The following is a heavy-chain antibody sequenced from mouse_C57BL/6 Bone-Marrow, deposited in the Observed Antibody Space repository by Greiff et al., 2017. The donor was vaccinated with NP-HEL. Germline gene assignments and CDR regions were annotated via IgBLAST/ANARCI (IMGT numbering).Heavy chain of an antibody. Sequence: QVQLQQPGAELVKPGASVKLSCKASGYTFTSYWMHWVKQRPGQGLEWIGMIHPNSGSTNYNEKFKSKATLTVEKSSSTAYMQLSSLTSEDSAVYYCAREKIYNGLDVWGTGTTVTVSS. CDR1: GYTFTSYW. CDR2: IHPNSGST. J-gene: IGHJ1*03. CDR3: AREKIYNGLDV. V-gene: IGHV1-64*01. D-gene: IGHD2-1*01.